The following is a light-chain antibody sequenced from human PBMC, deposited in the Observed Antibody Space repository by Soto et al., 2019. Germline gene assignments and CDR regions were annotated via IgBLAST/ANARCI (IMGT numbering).Light chain of an antibody. V-gene: IGLV4-60*02. CDR3: ETWDSPTHGV. CDR1: SGHSSYI. Sequence: QSVLTQSSSASASLESSVNLTCTLNSGHSSYIIAWHQQQPGKAARYLMKLEGSGSYNKGSGVPDRFSGSSSGADRYLTISNLQFEDEADYYRETWDSPTHGVFGGGTKLTVL. CDR2: LEGSGSY. J-gene: IGLJ3*02.